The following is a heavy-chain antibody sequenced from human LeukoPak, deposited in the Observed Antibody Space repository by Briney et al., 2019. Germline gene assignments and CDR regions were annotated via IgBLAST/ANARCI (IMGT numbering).Heavy chain of an antibody. Sequence: GASVKVSCKASGYTFTSYGISWVRQATGQGLEWMGWMNPNSGNTGYAQKFQGRVTMTRNTSISTAYMELSSLRSEDTAVYYCARARRDQDAFDIWGQGTMVTVSS. J-gene: IGHJ3*02. CDR3: ARARRDQDAFDI. CDR1: GYTFTSYG. V-gene: IGHV1-8*02. CDR2: MNPNSGNT.